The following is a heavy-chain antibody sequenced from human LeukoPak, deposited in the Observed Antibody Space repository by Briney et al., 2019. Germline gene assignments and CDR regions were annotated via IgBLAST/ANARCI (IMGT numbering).Heavy chain of an antibody. J-gene: IGHJ3*02. V-gene: IGHV3-33*01. CDR3: AGQETRAFDI. Sequence: GGSLRLSCAASGFTFSSYGMHWVRQAPGKGLEWVAVIWYDGNTKHYADSVGGRFTISRDNSRNTLYLQMNSLGAEDTAVYYCAGQETRAFDIWGQGTVVTVSS. CDR2: IWYDGNTK. CDR1: GFTFSSYG. D-gene: IGHD5-24*01.